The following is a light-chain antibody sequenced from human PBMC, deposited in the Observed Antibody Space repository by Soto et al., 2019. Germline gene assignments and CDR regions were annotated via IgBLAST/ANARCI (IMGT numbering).Light chain of an antibody. CDR1: SSDVGSYNL. CDR3: CSYAGGSTYV. CDR2: EGS. V-gene: IGLV2-23*01. J-gene: IGLJ1*01. Sequence: QSALAQPASVSGSPGQPITISCTGTSSDVGSYNLVSWYQQHPGKAPKLMIYEGSKRPSGVSNRFSGSKSGNTASLTISGLQAEDEANYYCCSYAGGSTYVFGTGTKVTVL.